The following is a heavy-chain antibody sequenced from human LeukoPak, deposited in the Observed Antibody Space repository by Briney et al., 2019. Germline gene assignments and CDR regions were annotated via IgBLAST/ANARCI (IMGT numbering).Heavy chain of an antibody. CDR2: IIPIFGTA. J-gene: IGHJ5*02. D-gene: IGHD3-22*01. CDR3: ASCITMIAVGGSWFDP. V-gene: IGHV1-69*05. Sequence: GASVKVSCKASGGTFSSYAISWVRQAPGQGLEWMGGIIPIFGTANYAQKFQGRVTITRDESTSTAYMELSSLRSEDTAVYYSASCITMIAVGGSWFDPWGQGTLVTVSS. CDR1: GGTFSSYA.